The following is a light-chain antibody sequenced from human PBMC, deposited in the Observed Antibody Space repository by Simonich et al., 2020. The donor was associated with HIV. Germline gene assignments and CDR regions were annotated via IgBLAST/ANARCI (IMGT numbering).Light chain of an antibody. J-gene: IGKJ2*01. CDR1: QSVSSN. Sequence: EIVMTQSPATLSVSPGERATLSCRASQSVSSNLAWYQQKPGQAPRLLIYGASTRATGIPARFSGSGSGTEFTLTISSLQSEDFAVYYCQQYNTWPPAYTFGQGTKVEIK. CDR2: GAS. V-gene: IGKV3-15*01. CDR3: QQYNTWPPAYT.